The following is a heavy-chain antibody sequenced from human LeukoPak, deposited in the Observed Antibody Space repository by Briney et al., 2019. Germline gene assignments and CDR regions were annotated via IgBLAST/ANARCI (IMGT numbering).Heavy chain of an antibody. CDR3: AREYGSGLFYFDY. CDR2: IIPIFGTA. CDR1: GYTFTSYA. V-gene: IGHV1-18*01. D-gene: IGHD3-10*01. Sequence: ASVKVSYKASGYTFTSYAISWVRQAPGQRLEWMGGIIPIFGTANYAQKLQGRVTMTTDTSTSTAYMELRSLRSDDTAVYYCAREYGSGLFYFDYWGQGTLVTVSS. J-gene: IGHJ4*02.